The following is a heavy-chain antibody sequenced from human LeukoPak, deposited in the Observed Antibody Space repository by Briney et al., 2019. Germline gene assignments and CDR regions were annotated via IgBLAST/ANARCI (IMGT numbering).Heavy chain of an antibody. CDR3: ARLGVRVVPAAVFDY. V-gene: IGHV4-38-2*01. CDR2: IYHSGGT. CDR1: GYSISSGYY. Sequence: PSETLSLTCAVSGYSISSGYYWGWIRQPPGKGLEWIGSIYHSGGTYYNPSLKSRVTISVDTSKNQFSLKLSSVTAADTAVYYCARLGVRVVPAAVFDYWGQGTLVTVSS. D-gene: IGHD2-2*01. J-gene: IGHJ4*02.